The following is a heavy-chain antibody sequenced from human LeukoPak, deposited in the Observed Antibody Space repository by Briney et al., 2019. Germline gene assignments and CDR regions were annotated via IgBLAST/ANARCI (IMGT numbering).Heavy chain of an antibody. CDR3: ARLSQTPNYYSHGGYFQLGF. CDR2: SNPNTGST. CDR1: RYTFTSYE. D-gene: IGHD2-21*02. Sequence: ASVKVSCKASRYTFTSYEINWVREAAGQGLEWMGWSNPNTGSTGFAQKFQGRLTMTRDTSISTAYLGLSSLRSEDTGIYYCARLSQTPNYYSHGGYFQLGFWGQRSPVTVSS. V-gene: IGHV1-8*01. J-gene: IGHJ4*02.